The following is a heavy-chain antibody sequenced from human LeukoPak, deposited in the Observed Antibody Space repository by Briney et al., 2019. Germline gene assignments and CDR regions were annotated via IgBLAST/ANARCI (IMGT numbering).Heavy chain of an antibody. Sequence: GGSLRLSCAASGFTFSSYTMNWVRQAPGKGLEWVSSITSSSSYIYYADSVKGRFTISRDNAKNSLCLQMNSLRAEDTAVYYCAREGGQYNWNDWFDPWGQGTLVTVSS. V-gene: IGHV3-21*01. CDR1: GFTFSSYT. CDR2: ITSSSSYI. CDR3: AREGGQYNWNDWFDP. J-gene: IGHJ5*02. D-gene: IGHD1-1*01.